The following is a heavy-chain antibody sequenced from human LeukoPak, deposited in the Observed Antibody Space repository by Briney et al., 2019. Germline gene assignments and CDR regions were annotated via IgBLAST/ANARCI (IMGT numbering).Heavy chain of an antibody. J-gene: IGHJ5*02. CDR1: GFSFRTYT. V-gene: IGHV3-21*01. Sequence: GGSLRLSCAASGFSFRTYTMNWVRQAPGKGLEWVSSISSSSSIYYTDSVKGRFTISRDNARTSLYLQMNSLRVEDTGVYYCARGDPHADLWGQGTLVTVSS. CDR3: ARGDPHADL. CDR2: ISSSSSI.